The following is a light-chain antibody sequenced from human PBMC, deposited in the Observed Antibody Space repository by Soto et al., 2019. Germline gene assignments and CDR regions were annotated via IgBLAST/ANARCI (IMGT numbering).Light chain of an antibody. J-gene: IGLJ7*01. V-gene: IGLV1-47*01. CDR2: RNS. CDR1: SSNIGLNY. Sequence: QSVLTQPPSASGNPGQTVTISCSGSSSNIGLNYVYWYQQLPGTAPKLLIYRNSQRPSGIPDRFSGSKSGTSASLAISGLRSEDEADYYCAAWDDSLGSHAVFGGGTQLTVL. CDR3: AAWDDSLGSHAV.